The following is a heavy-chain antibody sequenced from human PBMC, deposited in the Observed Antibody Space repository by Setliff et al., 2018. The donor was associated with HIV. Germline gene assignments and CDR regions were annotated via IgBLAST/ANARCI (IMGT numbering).Heavy chain of an antibody. Sequence: SETLSLTCSVSGASISSYYWSWIRQPPGKGLEWIGYIYHTGITNYNPSIKSRLSTSIDTSKNQFSLSLRSVTAADTAVYYCARGSWKDGAQGYFFDHWGQGTLVTVSS. J-gene: IGHJ4*02. CDR2: IYHTGIT. D-gene: IGHD1-1*01. CDR3: ARGSWKDGAQGYFFDH. V-gene: IGHV4-59*01. CDR1: GASISSYY.